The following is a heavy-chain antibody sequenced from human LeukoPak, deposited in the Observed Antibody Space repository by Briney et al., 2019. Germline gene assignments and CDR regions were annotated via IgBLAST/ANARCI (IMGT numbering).Heavy chain of an antibody. J-gene: IGHJ4*02. Sequence: GASVKVSCKASGYTFTGYYMHWVRQAPGQGLEWMGRIIPNSGGTKYAQKFQGRVTMTRDTSITTAYMELSRLRSDDTVVYYCARDRAYDREFDSWGQGTLVTVSS. CDR3: ARDRAYDREFDS. D-gene: IGHD3-3*01. V-gene: IGHV1-2*05. CDR1: GYTFTGYY. CDR2: IIPNSGGT.